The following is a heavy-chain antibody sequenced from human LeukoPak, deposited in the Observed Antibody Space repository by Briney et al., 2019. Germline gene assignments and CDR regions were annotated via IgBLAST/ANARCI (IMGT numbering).Heavy chain of an antibody. J-gene: IGHJ6*03. D-gene: IGHD4-23*01. CDR2: IIPIFGTA. Sequence: GASVKVSCKASGGTFSSYAISWVRQAPGQGLEWMGGIIPIFGTANYAQKFQGRVTITTDESTSTAYMELSSLRSEDTAVYYCARPTVVTDYYYYMDVWGKGTTVTVSS. CDR1: GGTFSSYA. V-gene: IGHV1-69*05. CDR3: ARPTVVTDYYYYMDV.